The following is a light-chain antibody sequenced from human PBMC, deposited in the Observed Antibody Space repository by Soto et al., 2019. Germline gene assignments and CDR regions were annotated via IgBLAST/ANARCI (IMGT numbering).Light chain of an antibody. Sequence: DIQMTQSPSTLSASVGDRVTITCRASQSINTWLAWYQQKPGKAPRLLIYTASSLESGVPSRFSGSGSGTESTLTISSLQPGDFATYYCQQHESYPRTFGQGTKVEIK. CDR1: QSINTW. CDR3: QQHESYPRT. CDR2: TAS. J-gene: IGKJ1*01. V-gene: IGKV1-5*03.